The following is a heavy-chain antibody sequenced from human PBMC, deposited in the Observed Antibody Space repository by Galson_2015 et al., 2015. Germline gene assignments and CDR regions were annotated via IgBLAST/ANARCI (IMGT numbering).Heavy chain of an antibody. V-gene: IGHV3-7*01. J-gene: IGHJ1*01. CDR1: GFTFSSYW. D-gene: IGHD2-21*02. Sequence: SLRLSCAASGFTFSSYWMNWVRQAPGKGLEWVANIKHDGSEKYYVDSVKGRFTLSRDNAKNSLYLQMNSLRAKDTAVYYCARGLYCYRSGSWGYWRQGTLLPVS. CDR3: ARGLYCYRSGSWGY. CDR2: IKHDGSEK.